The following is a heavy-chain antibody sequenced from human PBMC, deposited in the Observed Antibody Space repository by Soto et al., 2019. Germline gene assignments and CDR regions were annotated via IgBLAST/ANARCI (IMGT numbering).Heavy chain of an antibody. CDR1: GVTFSSYA. D-gene: IGHD3-22*01. J-gene: IGHJ4*02. Sequence: QVQLVQSGAEVKKPGSSVKVSCKASGVTFSSYAISWVRQAPGQGLEWMGGIIPIFGTANYAQKFQGRVTITADESTRPAEMEVSSLRSEDTAVYYCARDGDYDSSGYYSPIFDYWGQGTLVTVSS. V-gene: IGHV1-69*01. CDR2: IIPIFGTA. CDR3: ARDGDYDSSGYYSPIFDY.